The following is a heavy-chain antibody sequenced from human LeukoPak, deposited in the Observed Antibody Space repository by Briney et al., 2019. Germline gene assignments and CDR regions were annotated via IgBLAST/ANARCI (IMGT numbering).Heavy chain of an antibody. J-gene: IGHJ3*02. CDR2: IYSGGST. D-gene: IGHD1-26*01. CDR1: GFTVSSNY. Sequence: GGSLRLSCAASGFTVSSNYMSWVRQAPGKGLEWVSVIYSGGSTYYADSVKGRFTISRDNSKNTLYLQMNSLRAEDTAVYYCAKDVGWELWAFHTWGQGTMVTVSS. CDR3: AKDVGWELWAFHT. V-gene: IGHV3-66*01.